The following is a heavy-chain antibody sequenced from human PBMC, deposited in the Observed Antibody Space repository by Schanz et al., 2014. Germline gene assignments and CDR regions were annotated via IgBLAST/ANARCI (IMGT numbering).Heavy chain of an antibody. Sequence: QVQLVESGGGVVQPGGSLRLSCAASGFRLSTYGMHWVRQAPGKGLEWVAFISYDGSFEDYLDSVKGRFTISRDNSKNTLYLQMSSLRGEDTAVYYCAKDLEPQCGGDCPLTWGQGTLVTVSS. CDR1: GFRLSTYG. D-gene: IGHD2-21*02. CDR3: AKDLEPQCGGDCPLT. V-gene: IGHV3-30*19. CDR2: ISYDGSFE. J-gene: IGHJ4*02.